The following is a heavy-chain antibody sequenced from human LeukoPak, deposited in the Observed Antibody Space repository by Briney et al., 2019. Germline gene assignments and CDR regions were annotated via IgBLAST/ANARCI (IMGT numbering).Heavy chain of an antibody. J-gene: IGHJ4*02. V-gene: IGHV1-2*02. CDR2: INPNSGGT. D-gene: IGHD1-14*01. CDR1: GYTFTGYY. Sequence: GASVKVSCKASGYTFTGYYMHWVRQPHGQGLEWMGWINPNSGGTNYAQKFQGRVTMTRDTSISTAYMELSRLRSDDTAVYYCAVTTLIEYYFDYWGQGTLVTVSS. CDR3: AVTTLIEYYFDY.